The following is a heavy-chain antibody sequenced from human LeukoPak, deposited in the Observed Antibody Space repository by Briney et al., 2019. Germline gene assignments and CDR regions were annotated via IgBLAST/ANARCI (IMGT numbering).Heavy chain of an antibody. CDR3: TTDPLRLGELSHLYKIDY. CDR2: IKSKTDGGTT. D-gene: IGHD3-16*02. CDR1: GFTFSNAW. V-gene: IGHV3-15*01. Sequence: GGSLRLSCAASGFTFSNAWMSWVRQAPGKGQEWVGRIKSKTDGGTTDYAAPVKGRFTISRDDSKNTLYLQMNSLKTEDPAVYYCTTDPLRLGELSHLYKIDYWGQGTLVTVSS. J-gene: IGHJ4*02.